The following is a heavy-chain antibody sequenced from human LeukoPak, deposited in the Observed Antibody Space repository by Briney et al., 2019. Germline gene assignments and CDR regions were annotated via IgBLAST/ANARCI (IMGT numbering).Heavy chain of an antibody. J-gene: IGHJ4*02. CDR3: ARDALEYGDYFDY. D-gene: IGHD2/OR15-2a*01. Sequence: SETLSLTCAVYGGSFSGYYWSWIRQPPGKGLEWIGEINHSGSTNYNPSLKSRVTISVDTSKTQFSLKLSSVTAADTAVYYCARDALEYGDYFDYWGQGTLVTVSS. CDR1: GGSFSGYY. V-gene: IGHV4-34*01. CDR2: INHSGST.